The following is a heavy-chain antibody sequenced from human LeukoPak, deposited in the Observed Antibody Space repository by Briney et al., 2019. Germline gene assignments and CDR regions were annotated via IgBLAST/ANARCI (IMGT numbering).Heavy chain of an antibody. CDR1: GFTFSSYA. CDR3: AKSRGESRGASNY. D-gene: IGHD1-26*01. J-gene: IGHJ4*02. Sequence: GGSLRLSCAASGFTFSSYAMNWVRQAPGKGLEWVSFISGSRDTTYYADSVKGRFTISRDSSKNTLYPQMNSLRAEDTAVYYCAKSRGESRGASNYWGQGTLVTVSS. CDR2: ISGSRDTT. V-gene: IGHV3-23*01.